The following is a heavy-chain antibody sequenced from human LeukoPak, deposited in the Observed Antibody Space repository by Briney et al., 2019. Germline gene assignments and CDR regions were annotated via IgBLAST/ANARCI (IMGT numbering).Heavy chain of an antibody. CDR1: GFTFNDYY. CDR2: INIGGTNT. V-gene: IGHV3-11*01. J-gene: IGHJ5*02. CDR3: ATDGAGFDT. Sequence: GGSLRLSCAASGFTFNDYYMSWIRQAPGKGLEWLSDINIGGTNTHYAGSVKSRFTTSRDNAKKSLYLQMNNLRAEDTAVYYCATDGAGFDTWGQGGLVTVSS.